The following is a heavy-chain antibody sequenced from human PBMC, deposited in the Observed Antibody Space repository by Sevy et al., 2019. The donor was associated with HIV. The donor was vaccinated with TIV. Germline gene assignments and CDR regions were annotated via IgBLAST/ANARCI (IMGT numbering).Heavy chain of an antibody. V-gene: IGHV3-21*01. D-gene: IGHD3-10*01. CDR1: GFTFSNYF. CDR3: ARGDYYGSLYYFDY. CDR2: ISSGSSYI. Sequence: GGSLRLSCAASGFTFSNYFMNWVRQAPGKGLEWVSSISSGSSYIFYADSLKGRFTSPRDNAKNSLYLHMNSLGAEDTAVYYCARGDYYGSLYYFDYWGPGTLVTVSS. J-gene: IGHJ4*02.